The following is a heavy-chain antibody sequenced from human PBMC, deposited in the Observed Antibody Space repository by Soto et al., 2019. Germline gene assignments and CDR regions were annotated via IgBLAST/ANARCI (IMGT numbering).Heavy chain of an antibody. V-gene: IGHV3-33*01. J-gene: IGHJ4*02. Sequence: QVQLVESGGGVVQPGRSLRLSCAASGFTFSSYGMHWVRQAPGKGLEWVAVIWYDGSNKYYADSVKGRFTMSRDNSKNTLYLQMSSVRAEDTAVYYCARPVTYYYDSSGYYAPYFDYWGQGTLVTVSS. CDR3: ARPVTYYYDSSGYYAPYFDY. CDR2: IWYDGSNK. CDR1: GFTFSSYG. D-gene: IGHD3-22*01.